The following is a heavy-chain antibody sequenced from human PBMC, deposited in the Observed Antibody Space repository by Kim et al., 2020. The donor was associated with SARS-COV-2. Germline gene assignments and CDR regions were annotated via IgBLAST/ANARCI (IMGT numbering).Heavy chain of an antibody. J-gene: IGHJ6*02. Sequence: GASLKISCKGSGYSFTSYWISWVRQMPGKGLEWMGRIDPSDSYTNYSPSFQGHVTISADKSISTAYLQWSSLKASDTAMYYCARRRSTVTSYYYYGMDVWGQGTTVTVSS. CDR2: IDPSDSYT. CDR1: GYSFTSYW. V-gene: IGHV5-10-1*01. CDR3: ARRRSTVTSYYYYGMDV. D-gene: IGHD4-4*01.